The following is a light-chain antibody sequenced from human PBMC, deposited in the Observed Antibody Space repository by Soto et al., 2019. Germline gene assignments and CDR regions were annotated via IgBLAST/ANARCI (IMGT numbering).Light chain of an antibody. Sequence: QSVLTQPPSVSGAPGQRVTISCTGSSSNIGAGYDVHWYQQLPGTAPKLLIYGHSNRPSGVPDRFSGSKSGTSASLAITGLQAEDEADYYCQSYDSSLRGDVVFGGGTPLTVL. V-gene: IGLV1-40*01. CDR2: GHS. CDR3: QSYDSSLRGDVV. J-gene: IGLJ2*01. CDR1: SSNIGAGYD.